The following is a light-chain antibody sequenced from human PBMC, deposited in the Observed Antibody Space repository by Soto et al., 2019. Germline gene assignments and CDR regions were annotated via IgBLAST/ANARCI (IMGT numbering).Light chain of an antibody. J-gene: IGLJ3*02. V-gene: IGLV2-14*01. CDR3: SSFAGNNNLV. CDR2: EVS. Sequence: QSVLTQPASVSGSPGQSITISCTGTSSDVGGYNYVSWYQQHPGKAPKLMIYEVSNRPSGVSNRFSGSKSGNTASLTVSGLQAADEADYFCSSFAGNNNLVFGGGTKLTVL. CDR1: SSDVGGYNY.